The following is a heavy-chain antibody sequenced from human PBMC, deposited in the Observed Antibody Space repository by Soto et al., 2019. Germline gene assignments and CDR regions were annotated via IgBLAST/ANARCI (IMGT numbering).Heavy chain of an antibody. Sequence: GGSLRLSCAASGFTFSSYGVHWVRQAPGKGLEWVAVIWYDGSNKYYADSVKGRFTISRDNSKNTLYLQMNSLRAEDTAVFYCARDGGCRDGYTVGCNWFDPWGQGTLVTVSS. CDR2: IWYDGSNK. CDR3: ARDGGCRDGYTVGCNWFDP. D-gene: IGHD5-12*01. V-gene: IGHV3-33*01. J-gene: IGHJ5*02. CDR1: GFTFSSYG.